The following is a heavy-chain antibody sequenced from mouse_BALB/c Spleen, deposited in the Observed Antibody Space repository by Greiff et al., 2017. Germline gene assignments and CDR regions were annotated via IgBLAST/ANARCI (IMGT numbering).Heavy chain of an antibody. CDR3: ARADGYSSFDY. Sequence: EVQLQQSGAELVKPGASVKLSCTASGFNIKDTYMHWVKQRPEQGLEWIGRIDPANGNTKYDPKFQGKATITADTSSNTAYLQLSSLISEDTAVYYCARADGYSSFDYWGQGTTLTVSS. CDR1: GFNIKDTY. V-gene: IGHV14-3*02. D-gene: IGHD2-3*01. J-gene: IGHJ2*01. CDR2: IDPANGNT.